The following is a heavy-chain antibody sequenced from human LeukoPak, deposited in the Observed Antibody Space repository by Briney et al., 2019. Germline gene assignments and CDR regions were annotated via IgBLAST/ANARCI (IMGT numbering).Heavy chain of an antibody. V-gene: IGHV3-23*01. CDR1: GFTFSSYA. CDR2: ISGSGGST. CDR3: AKGSMSYCSGRCYYFDC. J-gene: IGHJ4*02. Sequence: GGSLRLSCAAPGFTFSSYAMSWVRQAPGKGLEWVSAISGSGGSTYYADSVKGRFTISRDNSKNTLYLQMDSLRADDAAVYYCAKGSMSYCSGRCYYFDCWGQGTVVTVSS. D-gene: IGHD2-15*01.